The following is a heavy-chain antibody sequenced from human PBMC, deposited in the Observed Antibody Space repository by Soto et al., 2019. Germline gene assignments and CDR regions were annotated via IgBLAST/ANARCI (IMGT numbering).Heavy chain of an antibody. V-gene: IGHV1-69*08. CDR1: GGTFSSYT. Sequence: QVQLVQSGAEVKQPGSSVKVSCKASGGTFSSYTISWVRQAPGQGLEWMGRIIPILGIANYAQKFQGRVTITADKSSGTAYMELSSLRSEDTAVYYCAREDYGDAVRHFDYWGQGTLVTVSS. D-gene: IGHD4-17*01. CDR2: IIPILGIA. J-gene: IGHJ4*02. CDR3: AREDYGDAVRHFDY.